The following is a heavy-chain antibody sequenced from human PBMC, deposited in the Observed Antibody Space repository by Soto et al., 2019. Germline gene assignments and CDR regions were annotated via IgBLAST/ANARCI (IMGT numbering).Heavy chain of an antibody. D-gene: IGHD2-15*01. J-gene: IGHJ4*02. V-gene: IGHV3-23*01. CDR1: GFTFSNYV. CDR3: AKLPFVLGVVFAY. Sequence: PGGSLRLSCAASGFTFSNYVMSWVRQAPGKGLEWVSSISGSGDNTYYADSVKGRFTISRDNSKNTLFLQMNSLRAEDTAVYYCAKLPFVLGVVFAYWGQGTLVTVSS. CDR2: ISGSGDNT.